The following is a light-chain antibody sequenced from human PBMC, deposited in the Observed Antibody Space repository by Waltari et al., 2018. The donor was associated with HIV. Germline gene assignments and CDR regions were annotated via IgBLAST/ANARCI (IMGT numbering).Light chain of an antibody. CDR2: GTS. CDR1: ENVGSSS. Sequence: EIVLTQSPGSLSLSPGESATLSCRASENVGSSSLAWYQHGPGLAPRPLIYGTSKRATGIPDRFSGGGSGTDFTLTLKRLEPEDFAVYYCHQYATSPRTFGGGTKVEVK. CDR3: HQYATSPRT. V-gene: IGKV3-20*01. J-gene: IGKJ4*01.